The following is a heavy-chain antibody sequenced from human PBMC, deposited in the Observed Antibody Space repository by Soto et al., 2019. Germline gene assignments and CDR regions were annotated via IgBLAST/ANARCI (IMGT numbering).Heavy chain of an antibody. V-gene: IGHV2-5*02. CDR3: AHAFGGTSWPNDAFDV. D-gene: IGHD3-16*01. CDR2: IYWDDDT. J-gene: IGHJ3*01. CDR1: GFSLSTSGVG. Sequence: SGPTLVNPPQTLTLTCTFSGFSLSTSGVGVGWIRQPPGKTLEWLALIYWDDDTRYRPSLKSRLTITKDSSKNQVVLTLTNMDPLDTATYYCAHAFGGTSWPNDAFDVWGQGTVVTVSS.